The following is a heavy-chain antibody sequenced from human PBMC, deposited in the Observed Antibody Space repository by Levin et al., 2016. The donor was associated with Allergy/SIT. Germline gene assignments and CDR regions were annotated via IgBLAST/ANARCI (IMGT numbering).Heavy chain of an antibody. D-gene: IGHD6-19*01. CDR3: ARDRAEDDD. V-gene: IGHV3-53*01. J-gene: IGHJ4*02. CDR2: IYGGDAT. Sequence: WIRQPPGKGPEWVAVIYGGDATNYADSVKGRFTIFRDDSTNTLNLQMNSLRAEDTALYYCARDRAEDDDWGQGTLVTVSS.